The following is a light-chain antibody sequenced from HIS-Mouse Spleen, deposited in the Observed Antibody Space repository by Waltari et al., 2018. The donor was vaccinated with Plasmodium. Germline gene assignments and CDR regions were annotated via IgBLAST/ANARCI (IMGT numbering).Light chain of an antibody. CDR2: AAS. J-gene: IGKJ2*01. CDR3: QQYYSYPYT. Sequence: AIRMTQSPSPFSASTGDRVTITCRASQGLSSYLAWYQQKPGKAPKLLIYAASTLQSGVPSRFSGSGSGTDFTLTISCLQSEDFATYYCQQYYSYPYTFGQGTKLEIK. CDR1: QGLSSY. V-gene: IGKV1-8*01.